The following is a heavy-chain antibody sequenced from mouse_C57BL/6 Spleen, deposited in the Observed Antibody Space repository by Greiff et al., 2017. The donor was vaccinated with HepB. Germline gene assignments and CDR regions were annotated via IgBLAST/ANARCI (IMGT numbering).Heavy chain of an antibody. CDR1: GFNIKDYY. CDR3: ARGGYDYAMDY. J-gene: IGHJ4*01. D-gene: IGHD2-2*01. V-gene: IGHV14-2*01. CDR2: IDPEDRET. Sequence: EVQLQQSGAELVKPGASVKLSCTASGFNIKDYYMHWVKQRTEQGLEWIGRIDPEDRETKDAPKFQGKATITADTSANTAYLQLSSLTSEDTAVYYCARGGYDYAMDYWGQGTSVTVSS.